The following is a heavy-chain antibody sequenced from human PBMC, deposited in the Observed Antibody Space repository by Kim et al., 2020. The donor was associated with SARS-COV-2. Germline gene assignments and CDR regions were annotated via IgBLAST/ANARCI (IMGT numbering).Heavy chain of an antibody. CDR1: GFTFSSYA. CDR3: AKGPPGYCSGGSCATPYYYYYGMDV. Sequence: GGSLRLSCAASGFTFSSYAMSWVRQAPGKGLEWVSAISGSGGSTYYADSVKGRFTISRDNSKNTLYLQMNSLRAEDTAVYYCAKGPPGYCSGGSCATPYYYYYGMDVWGQGTTVTVSS. V-gene: IGHV3-23*01. D-gene: IGHD2-15*01. CDR2: ISGSGGST. J-gene: IGHJ6*02.